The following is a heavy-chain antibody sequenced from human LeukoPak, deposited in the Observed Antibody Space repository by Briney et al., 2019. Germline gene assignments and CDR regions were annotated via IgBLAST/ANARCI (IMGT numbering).Heavy chain of an antibody. CDR2: IYHSGST. CDR1: GGSISSSNW. J-gene: IGHJ4*02. CDR3: AAGRGLVRGTGFDY. Sequence: LETLSLTCAVSGGSISSSNWWSWVRQPPGKGPEWIGEIYHSGSTNYNPSLKSRVTISVDKSKNQFSLKLSSVTAADTAVYYCAAGRGLVRGTGFDYWGQGTLVTVSS. V-gene: IGHV4-4*02. D-gene: IGHD3-10*01.